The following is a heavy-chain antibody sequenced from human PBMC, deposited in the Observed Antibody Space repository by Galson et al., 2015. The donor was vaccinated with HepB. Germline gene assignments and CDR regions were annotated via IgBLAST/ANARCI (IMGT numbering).Heavy chain of an antibody. Sequence: SCKASGYTFTSYYMHWVRQAPGQGLEWMGIINPSGGSTSYAQKFQGRVTMTRDTSTSTVYMELSSLRSEDTAVYYCARDTGGITMVRWGQGTLVTVSS. CDR2: INPSGGST. V-gene: IGHV1-46*01. CDR1: GYTFTSYY. CDR3: ARDTGGITMVR. D-gene: IGHD3-10*01. J-gene: IGHJ4*02.